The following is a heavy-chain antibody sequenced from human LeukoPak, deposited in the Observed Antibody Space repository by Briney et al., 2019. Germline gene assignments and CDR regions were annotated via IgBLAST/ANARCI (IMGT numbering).Heavy chain of an antibody. CDR1: GGTFSSYA. D-gene: IGHD2-15*01. Sequence: GASVKVSCKASGGTFSSYAISWVRQAPGQGLEWMGRIIPILGIADYAQKFQGRVTIPADKSTSTAYMGLSSLRSEDTAVYYCARLVVAATSRDYWGQGTLVTVSS. J-gene: IGHJ4*02. CDR2: IIPILGIA. CDR3: ARLVVAATSRDY. V-gene: IGHV1-69*04.